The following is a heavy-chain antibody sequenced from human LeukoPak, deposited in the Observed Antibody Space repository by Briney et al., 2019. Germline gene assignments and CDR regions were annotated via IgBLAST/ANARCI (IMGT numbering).Heavy chain of an antibody. D-gene: IGHD3-10*01. V-gene: IGHV7-4-1*02. CDR2: INTNTGNP. J-gene: IGHJ5*02. CDR1: GYTFTSYA. Sequence: GASVKVSCKASGYTFTSYAMNWVRQAPGQGLEWMGWINTNTGNPTYAQGFTGRFVFSLDTSVSTAYLQISSLKAEDTAVYYCARDYGLGITMVRGVWFDPWGQGTLVTVSS. CDR3: ARDYGLGITMVRGVWFDP.